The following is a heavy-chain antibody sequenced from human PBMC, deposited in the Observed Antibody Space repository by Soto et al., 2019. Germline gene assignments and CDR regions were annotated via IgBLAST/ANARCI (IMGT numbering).Heavy chain of an antibody. Sequence: GESLKISCKGSGYSFTSYWIGWVRQMPGKGPEWMGIIYPGDSDTRYSPSFQGQVTISADKSISTAYLQWSSLKASDTAMYYCARLGIAAAGTPGWFDPWGQGTLVTVSS. J-gene: IGHJ5*02. CDR3: ARLGIAAAGTPGWFDP. D-gene: IGHD6-13*01. CDR1: GYSFTSYW. CDR2: IYPGDSDT. V-gene: IGHV5-51*01.